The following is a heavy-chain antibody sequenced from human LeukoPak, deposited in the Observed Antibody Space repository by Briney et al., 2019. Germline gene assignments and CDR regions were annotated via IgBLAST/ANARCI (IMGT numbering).Heavy chain of an antibody. V-gene: IGHV1-18*01. Sequence: ASVKVSCKASGYTFTSYGISWVRQAPGQGLEWMGWISAYNGNTNYAQKLKGRVTMTTDTSTSTAYMELRSLRSDDTAVYYCARDPGVSGWIYYYYYGMDVWGQGITVTVSS. J-gene: IGHJ6*02. CDR2: ISAYNGNT. CDR1: GYTFTSYG. D-gene: IGHD6-19*01. CDR3: ARDPGVSGWIYYYYYGMDV.